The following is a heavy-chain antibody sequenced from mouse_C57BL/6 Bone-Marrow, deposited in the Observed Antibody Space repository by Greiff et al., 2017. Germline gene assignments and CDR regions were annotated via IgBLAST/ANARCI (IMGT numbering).Heavy chain of an antibody. V-gene: IGHV14-4*01. CDR3: TTVNWYFDV. CDR1: GFNIKDDY. J-gene: IGHJ1*03. Sequence: EVQLQQSGAELVRPGASVKLSCTASGFNIKDDYMHWVKQRPEQGLEWIGWIDPENGDTEYASKFQGKATITADTSSNTAYLQLSSLTSTDTAFYYCTTVNWYFDVWGTGTTVTVSS. CDR2: IDPENGDT.